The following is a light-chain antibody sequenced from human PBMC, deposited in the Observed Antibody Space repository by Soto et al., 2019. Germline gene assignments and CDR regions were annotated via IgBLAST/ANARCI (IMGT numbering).Light chain of an antibody. Sequence: QSALTQPASVSGSPGQSITISCTGTSSDVGSYILVSWYQQHPGRAPKLMIYEGSQRPSGVSHRFSGSKSGNTASLTISGLQAEDEANYYCCSYAGAHTFVFGTGTKLTVL. J-gene: IGLJ1*01. CDR1: SSDVGSYIL. CDR3: CSYAGAHTFV. CDR2: EGS. V-gene: IGLV2-23*01.